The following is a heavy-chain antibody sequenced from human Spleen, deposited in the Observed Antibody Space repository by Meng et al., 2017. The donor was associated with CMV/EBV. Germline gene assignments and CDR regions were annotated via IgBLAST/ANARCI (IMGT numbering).Heavy chain of an antibody. CDR3: ARGRGFDFSSGYVSNYYYLMDV. D-gene: IGHD3-3*01. CDR2: INPNTGGT. CDR1: GYTFTDYY. V-gene: IGHV1-2*02. J-gene: IGHJ6*02. Sequence: ASVKVSCKASGYTFTDYYLHWVRQAPGQGLEWMGWINPNTGGTNFAQKFQGRVTMTRDTSISTAYMELSRLRSDDTAVYYCARGRGFDFSSGYVSNYYYLMDVWGQGTTVTVSS.